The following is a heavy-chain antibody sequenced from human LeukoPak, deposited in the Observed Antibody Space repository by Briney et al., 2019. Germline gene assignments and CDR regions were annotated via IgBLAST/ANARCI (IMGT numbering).Heavy chain of an antibody. CDR1: GYTFTGYY. CDR2: INPNSGGT. J-gene: IGHJ6*03. CDR3: ASAPRYYDILTGYYYYYYYMDV. V-gene: IGHV1-2*02. Sequence: ASVKVSCKASGYTFTGYYMHWVRQAPGQGLEWMGWINPNSGGTNYAQKFQGRVTMTRDTSISTAYMELSRLRSDDTAVYYCASAPRYYDILTGYYYYYYYMDVWGKGTTVTVSS. D-gene: IGHD3-9*01.